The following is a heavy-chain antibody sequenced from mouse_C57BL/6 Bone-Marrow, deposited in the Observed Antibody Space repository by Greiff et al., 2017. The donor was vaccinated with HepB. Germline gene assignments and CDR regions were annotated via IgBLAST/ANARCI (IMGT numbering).Heavy chain of an antibody. CDR2: IDPSDSYT. D-gene: IGHD2-2*01. CDR3: ARLDGYDDFDY. J-gene: IGHJ2*01. Sequence: QVQLQQPGAELVRPGTSVKLFCKASGYTFTSYWMHWVKQRPGQGLEWIGVIDPSDSYTNYNQKFKGKATLTVDTSSSTAYMQLSSLTSEDSAVYYCARLDGYDDFDYWGQGTTLTVSS. V-gene: IGHV1-59*01. CDR1: GYTFTSYW.